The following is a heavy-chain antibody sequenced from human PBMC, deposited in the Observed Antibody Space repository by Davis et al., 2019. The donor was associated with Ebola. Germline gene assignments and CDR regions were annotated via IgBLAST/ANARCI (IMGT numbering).Heavy chain of an antibody. Sequence: SETLSLTCTVSGGSISSSSYYWGWIRQPPGKGLEWIGNVYSRGSTYYSLSLKSRVTISVDTPKNQFSLELTSVTAADTAVYYCARDVGDWYFDLWGRGTLVTVSP. CDR3: ARDVGDWYFDL. V-gene: IGHV4-39*07. CDR2: VYSRGST. CDR1: GGSISSSSYY. D-gene: IGHD3-16*01. J-gene: IGHJ2*01.